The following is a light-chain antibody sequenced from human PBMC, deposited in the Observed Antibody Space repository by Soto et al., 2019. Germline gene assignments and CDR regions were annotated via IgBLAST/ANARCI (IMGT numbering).Light chain of an antibody. Sequence: IVLTQSPGTLSLSPGERATLSCRASQSVGSNFLAWYQQKRGQAPRILIYAASNRASGIPDRFSGSGSGSDLTRTISRLEHEDCAVYYCQQYGSPPWAFGQGTRVEI. CDR1: QSVGSNF. V-gene: IGKV3-20*01. CDR2: AAS. J-gene: IGKJ1*01. CDR3: QQYGSPPWA.